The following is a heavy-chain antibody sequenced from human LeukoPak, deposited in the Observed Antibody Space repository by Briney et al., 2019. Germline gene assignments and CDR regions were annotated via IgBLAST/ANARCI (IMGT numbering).Heavy chain of an antibody. CDR1: GYTFTSYG. Sequence: GASVKVSCKASGYTFTSYGISWVRQAPGQGLEWMGWISAYNGNTNYAQKLQGRATMTTDTSTSTAYMELRSLRSDDTAVYYCARDAYYYDSSGYYTPFDYWGQGTLVTVSS. CDR3: ARDAYYYDSSGYYTPFDY. D-gene: IGHD3-22*01. V-gene: IGHV1-18*01. CDR2: ISAYNGNT. J-gene: IGHJ4*02.